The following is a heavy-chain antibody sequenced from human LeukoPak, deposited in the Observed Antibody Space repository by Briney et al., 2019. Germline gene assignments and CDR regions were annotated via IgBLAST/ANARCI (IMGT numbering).Heavy chain of an antibody. CDR1: GFTLSTYG. J-gene: IGHJ4*02. Sequence: GGSLRLSCAASGFTLSTYGMSWVRQAPGKGLEWVSSISGGTTYYADSVKGRFTISRDNSKNTVSLQMNSLRAEDTAVYYCAKSVYHSGNYWGQGTLVTVSS. CDR3: AKSVYHSGNY. D-gene: IGHD3-10*01. CDR2: ISGGTT. V-gene: IGHV3-23*01.